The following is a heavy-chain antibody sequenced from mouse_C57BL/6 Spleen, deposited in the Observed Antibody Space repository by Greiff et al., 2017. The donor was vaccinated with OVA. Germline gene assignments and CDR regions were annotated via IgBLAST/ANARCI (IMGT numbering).Heavy chain of an antibody. J-gene: IGHJ4*01. Sequence: VQRVESGAELVKPGASVKLSCKASGYTFTEYTIHWVKQRSGQGLEWIGWFYPGSGSIKYNEKFKDKATLTADKSSSTVYMELSRLTSEDSAVYFCARHEDRDYYRYAMDYWGQGTSVTVSS. V-gene: IGHV1-62-2*01. D-gene: IGHD2-1*01. CDR3: ARHEDRDYYRYAMDY. CDR2: FYPGSGSI. CDR1: GYTFTEYT.